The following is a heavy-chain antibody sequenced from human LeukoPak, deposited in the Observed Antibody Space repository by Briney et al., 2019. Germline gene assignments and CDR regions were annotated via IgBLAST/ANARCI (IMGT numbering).Heavy chain of an antibody. CDR1: GYTFTSYG. CDR2: ISAYNGNT. CDR3: ARGIENYYDSSGYHRGDIDY. J-gene: IGHJ4*02. Sequence: ASVKVSCKASGYTFTSYGISWVRQAPGQGLEWMGWISAYNGNTNYAQKLQGRVTMTTDTSTSTAYMELRSLRSDDTAVYYCARGIENYYDSSGYHRGDIDYWGQGTLVTVSS. V-gene: IGHV1-18*01. D-gene: IGHD3-22*01.